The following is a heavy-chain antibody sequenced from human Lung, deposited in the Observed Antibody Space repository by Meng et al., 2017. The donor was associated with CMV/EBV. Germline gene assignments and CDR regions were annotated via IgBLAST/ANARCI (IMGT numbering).Heavy chain of an antibody. D-gene: IGHD3-22*01. J-gene: IGHJ2*01. V-gene: IGHV3-53*01. CDR3: ARNRRSDSSGYVFGKGYCDL. CDR2: IYIGGIT. Sequence: GESLKISCAASGFTVSSNYMNWVRQAPGKGLEWVSVIYIGGITYYADSVKGRFTISRDNSKNTLYLQMNSLRAEDTAVYYCARNRRSDSSGYVFGKGYCDLWGRGTXVTVSS. CDR1: GFTVSSNY.